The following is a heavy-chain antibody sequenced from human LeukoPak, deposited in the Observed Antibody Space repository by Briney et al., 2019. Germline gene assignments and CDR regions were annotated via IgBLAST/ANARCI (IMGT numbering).Heavy chain of an antibody. J-gene: IGHJ6*02. CDR3: ARESGSGSPPELNYYGMDV. CDR1: GFTFSSYG. CDR2: IWYDGSNK. V-gene: IGHV3-33*01. Sequence: GGSLRLSCAASGFTFSSYGMHWVRQAPGKGLEWVAVIWYDGSNKYYADSVKGRFTISRDNSKNTLYLQMNSLRAEDTAVYYCARESGSGSPPELNYYGMDVWGQGTTVTVSS. D-gene: IGHD3-10*01.